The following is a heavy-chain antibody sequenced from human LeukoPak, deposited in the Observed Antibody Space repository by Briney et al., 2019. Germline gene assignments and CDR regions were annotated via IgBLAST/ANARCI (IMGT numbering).Heavy chain of an antibody. V-gene: IGHV3-21*01. Sequence: PGGSLRLSCAASGFTFSSYAMSWVRQAPGKGLEWVSSISSSSSYIYYADSVKGRFTISRDNAKNSLYLQMNSLRAEDTAVYYCARDTGGGSGWSLTVPGQDAFDIWGQGTMVTVSS. D-gene: IGHD6-19*01. CDR2: ISSSSSYI. CDR3: ARDTGGGSGWSLTVPGQDAFDI. J-gene: IGHJ3*02. CDR1: GFTFSSYA.